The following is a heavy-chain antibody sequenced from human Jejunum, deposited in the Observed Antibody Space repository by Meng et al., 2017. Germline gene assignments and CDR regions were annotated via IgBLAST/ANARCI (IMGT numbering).Heavy chain of an antibody. D-gene: IGHD3-9*01. V-gene: IGHV4-34*01. CDR1: EAAFCGDM. Sequence: QIHQVGVSLLRSSQSLSLQCAVYEAAFCGDMLKCGRQPPVKGLECVGEFNHNGSTTFNPSLKRRVTMSVDTYKNQFSLKVDSVSASDTGVYYCARRLPYFDSGFYYFWGQGTLVTVSS. CDR2: FNHNGST. CDR3: ARRLPYFDSGFYYF. J-gene: IGHJ4*02.